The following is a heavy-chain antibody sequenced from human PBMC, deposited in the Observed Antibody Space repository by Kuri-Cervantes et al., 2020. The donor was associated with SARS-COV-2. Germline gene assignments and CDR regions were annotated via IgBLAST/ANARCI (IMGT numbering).Heavy chain of an antibody. V-gene: IGHV3-49*02. CDR2: IRSKAYGGTT. CDR3: TRVRGLYCSGGSCYHFDY. D-gene: IGHD2-15*01. Sequence: GESLKISCAASGFTFSYYYMSGVRQAPGKGLEWVGFIRSKAYGGTTEYAASVKGRFTISRDDSKSIAYLQMNSLKTEDTAVYYCTRVRGLYCSGGSCYHFDYWGQGTLVTVSS. J-gene: IGHJ4*02. CDR1: GFTFSYYY.